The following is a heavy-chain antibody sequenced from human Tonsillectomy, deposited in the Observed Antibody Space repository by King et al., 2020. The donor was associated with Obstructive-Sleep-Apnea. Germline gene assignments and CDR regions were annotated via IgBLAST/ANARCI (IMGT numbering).Heavy chain of an antibody. CDR2: ISSSSSYI. V-gene: IGHV3-21*01. Sequence: VQLVESGGGLVKPGGSLRLSCAASGFTFSSYSMNWVRQAPGKGLEWVSSISSSSSYIDYADSVKGRFTISRDNAKNELYLQMNSLRAEDTAVYYCARGGYRGIAVAGTFWFDPWGQGTLVTVSS. CDR1: GFTFSSYS. J-gene: IGHJ5*02. CDR3: ARGGYRGIAVAGTFWFDP. D-gene: IGHD6-19*01.